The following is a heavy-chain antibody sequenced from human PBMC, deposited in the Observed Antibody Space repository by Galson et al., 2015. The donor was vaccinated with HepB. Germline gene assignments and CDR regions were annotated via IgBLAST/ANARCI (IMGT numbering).Heavy chain of an antibody. Sequence: SLRLSCAASGFTFGSYSMNWVRQAPGKGLEWVSYISSSSSTIYYADSVKGRFTISRDNAKNSLYLQMNSLRAEDTAVYYCARDLSDCSGGSCYSAYNWFDPWGQGTLVTVSS. V-gene: IGHV3-48*01. J-gene: IGHJ5*02. CDR3: ARDLSDCSGGSCYSAYNWFDP. CDR2: ISSSSSTI. CDR1: GFTFGSYS. D-gene: IGHD2-15*01.